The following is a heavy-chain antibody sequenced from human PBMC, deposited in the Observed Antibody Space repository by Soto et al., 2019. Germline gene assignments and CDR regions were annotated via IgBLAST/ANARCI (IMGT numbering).Heavy chain of an antibody. CDR2: MNPNSGNT. J-gene: IGHJ4*02. D-gene: IGHD6-19*01. CDR3: ARGNRYSSGWYLTALFDY. CDR1: GYNFTSYD. V-gene: IGHV1-8*01. Sequence: ASVKVSCKASGYNFTSYDINWVRQATGQGLEWMGWMNPNSGNTGYAQKFQGRVTMTRNTSISTAYMELSSLRSEDRDVYYCARGNRYSSGWYLTALFDYWGQGTLVTVSS.